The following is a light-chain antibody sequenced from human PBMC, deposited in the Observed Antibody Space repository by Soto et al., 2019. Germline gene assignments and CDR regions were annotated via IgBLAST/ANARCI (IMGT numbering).Light chain of an antibody. V-gene: IGKV4-1*01. CDR1: QSVLYSSNNKNY. J-gene: IGKJ1*01. CDR2: WAS. Sequence: FVMTQSPDSLAVSLGERATINCKSSQSVLYSSNNKNYLAWYQQKPGQPPKLLIYWASTRESGVPDRFSGSGSGTDFTLTISSLQAEDVAVYYCQQYYSTPQTFGQGTKVDIK. CDR3: QQYYSTPQT.